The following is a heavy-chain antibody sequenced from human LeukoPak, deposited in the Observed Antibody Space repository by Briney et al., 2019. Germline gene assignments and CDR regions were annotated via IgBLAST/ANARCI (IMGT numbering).Heavy chain of an antibody. CDR1: GFTFSNAW. CDR3: TTSGGGYGPYYFDY. D-gene: IGHD5-12*01. Sequence: KPGGSLRLSCAASGFTFSNAWMSWVRQAPGKGLEWVGRIKSKTDGGTTDYAAPVKGRFTISRDDSKNTPYLQMNSLKTEDTAVYYCTTSGGGYGPYYFDYWGQGTLVTVSS. CDR2: IKSKTDGGTT. V-gene: IGHV3-15*01. J-gene: IGHJ4*02.